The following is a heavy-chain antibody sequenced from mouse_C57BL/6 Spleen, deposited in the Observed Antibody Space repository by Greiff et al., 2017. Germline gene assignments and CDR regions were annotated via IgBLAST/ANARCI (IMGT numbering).Heavy chain of an antibody. CDR3: ARRDYYGSSGGYFDY. CDR2: INYDGSST. D-gene: IGHD1-1*01. Sequence: EVNVVESEGGLVQPGSSMKLSCTASGFTFSDYYMAWVRQVPEKGLEWVANINYDGSSTYYLDSLKSRFIISRDNAKNILYLQMSSLKSEDTATYYCARRDYYGSSGGYFDYWGQGTTLTVSS. CDR1: GFTFSDYY. V-gene: IGHV5-16*01. J-gene: IGHJ2*01.